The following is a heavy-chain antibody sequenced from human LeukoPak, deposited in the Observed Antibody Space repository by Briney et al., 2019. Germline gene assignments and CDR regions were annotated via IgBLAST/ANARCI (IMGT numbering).Heavy chain of an antibody. CDR2: IYHSGST. D-gene: IGHD3-10*01. CDR3: ARDGDYGSGSYYD. V-gene: IGHV4-30-2*01. Sequence: SETPSLTCTVSGGSISSGGYYWSWIRQPPGKGLEWIGYIYHSGSTYYNPSLKSRVTISVDRSKNQSSLKLSSVTAADTAVYYCARDGDYGSGSYYDWGQGTLVTVSS. J-gene: IGHJ4*02. CDR1: GGSISSGGYY.